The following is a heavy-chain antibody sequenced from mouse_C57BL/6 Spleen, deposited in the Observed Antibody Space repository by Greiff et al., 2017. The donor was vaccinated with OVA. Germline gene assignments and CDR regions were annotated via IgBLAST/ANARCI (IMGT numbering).Heavy chain of an antibody. Sequence: EVQRVESGGGLVKPGGSLKLSCAASGFTFSSYAMSWVRQTPEKRLEWVATISDGGSYTYYPDNVKGRFTISRDNAKNNLYLQMSHLKSEDTAMYYCAREYSNYVFAYWGQGTLVTVSA. CDR1: GFTFSSYA. CDR2: ISDGGSYT. D-gene: IGHD2-5*01. J-gene: IGHJ3*01. CDR3: AREYSNYVFAY. V-gene: IGHV5-4*01.